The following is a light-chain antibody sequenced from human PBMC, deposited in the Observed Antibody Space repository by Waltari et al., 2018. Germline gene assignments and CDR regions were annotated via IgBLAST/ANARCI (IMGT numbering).Light chain of an antibody. CDR1: SLSSYY. J-gene: IGLJ2*01. CDR2: DKN. CDR3: HSRDASGVAGS. V-gene: IGLV3-19*01. Sequence: SSELTQDPAVSVAMGQTVRTTCQGDSLSSYYASWYPPRPGTAPKLVIYDKNNRPSGVPDRFSGSSSHNTGSLTITGAQAEDEASYYCHSRDASGVAGSFGGGTKLTVL.